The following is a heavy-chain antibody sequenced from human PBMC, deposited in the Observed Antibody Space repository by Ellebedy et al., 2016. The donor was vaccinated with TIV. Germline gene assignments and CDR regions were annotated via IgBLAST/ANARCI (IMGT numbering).Heavy chain of an antibody. CDR3: ARVPISGGE. D-gene: IGHD3-10*01. J-gene: IGHJ4*02. CDR1: GDSLNNNY. V-gene: IGHV4-4*07. CDR2: LYSSGRT. Sequence: MPSETLSLTCTVSGDSLNNNYWSWIRQPAGQGLEWLGRLYSSGRTRTNASLRRRVTMSLDTSKNQFSLRLTSVTAADTAVYYCARVPISGGEWGQGTLVTVSS.